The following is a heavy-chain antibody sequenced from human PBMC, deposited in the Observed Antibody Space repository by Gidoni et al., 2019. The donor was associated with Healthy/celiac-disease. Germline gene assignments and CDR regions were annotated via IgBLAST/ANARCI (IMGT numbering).Heavy chain of an antibody. D-gene: IGHD3-3*01. J-gene: IGHJ4*02. Sequence: RSLRLSCAASGFTFSSYGMHWVRQAPGKGLEWVAVISYDGSNKYYADSVKGRFTISRDNSKNTLYLQMNSLRAEDTAVYYCAKAQKSITIFCSPDYWGQGTLVTVSS. CDR3: AKAQKSITIFCSPDY. CDR2: ISYDGSNK. CDR1: GFTFSSYG. V-gene: IGHV3-30*18.